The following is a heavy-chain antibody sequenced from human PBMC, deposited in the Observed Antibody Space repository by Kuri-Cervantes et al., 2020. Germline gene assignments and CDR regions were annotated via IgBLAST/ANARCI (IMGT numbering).Heavy chain of an antibody. V-gene: IGHV4-30-4*01. Sequence: SCTVSGGSISSGDYYWSWIRQPPGKGLEWIGYIYYSGSTYYNPSLKSRVTISVDRSKNQFSLKLSSVAAADTAVYYCAREGSSGSYYPNWGQGTLVTVSS. CDR1: GGSISSGDYY. CDR3: AREGSSGSYYPN. J-gene: IGHJ4*02. D-gene: IGHD3-10*01. CDR2: IYYSGST.